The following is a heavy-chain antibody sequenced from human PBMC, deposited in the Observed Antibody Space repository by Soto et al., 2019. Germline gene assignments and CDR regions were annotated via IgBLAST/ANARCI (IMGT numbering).Heavy chain of an antibody. CDR2: ISAHNDNT. Sequence: VQLVQSGAEVKKPGASVKVSCKVSGYTSTNYGISWVRQAPGQGLEWMGWISAHNDNTYYAQKFQGRVTMTTDTSTSTAYMELRSLRSDDTAVYYCAGQIYSGYSWFDPWGQGTLVTVSS. D-gene: IGHD5-12*01. V-gene: IGHV1-18*01. CDR3: AGQIYSGYSWFDP. CDR1: GYTSTNYG. J-gene: IGHJ5*02.